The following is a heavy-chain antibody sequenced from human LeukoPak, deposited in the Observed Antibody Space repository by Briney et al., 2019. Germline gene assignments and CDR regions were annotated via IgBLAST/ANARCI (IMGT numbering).Heavy chain of an antibody. CDR1: GYTFTSYA. CDR2: INAGNGNT. CDR3: ARDFTAMATNWFDP. D-gene: IGHD5-18*01. J-gene: IGHJ5*02. V-gene: IGHV1-3*01. Sequence: ASVKVSCKASGYTFTSYAMHWVRQAPGQRLEWMGWINAGNGNTKYSQKFQGRDTITRDTSASTAYMELSSLRSEDTAVYYCARDFTAMATNWFDPWGQGTLVTVSS.